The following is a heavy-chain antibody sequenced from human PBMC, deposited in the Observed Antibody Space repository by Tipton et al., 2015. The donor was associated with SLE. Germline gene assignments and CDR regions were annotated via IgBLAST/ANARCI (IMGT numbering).Heavy chain of an antibody. CDR2: IRYDGSYK. J-gene: IGHJ5*02. CDR1: GFSFSSYG. CDR3: AGSVAGTSLGWFDP. D-gene: IGHD6-19*01. Sequence: SLRLSCAASGFSFSSYGMHWVRQAPGKGLEWVAVIRYDGSYKSYGDSVKGRFTISKDNSKNTLHLEMNSLRAEDTAVYYCAGSVAGTSLGWFDPWGQGTLVTVSP. V-gene: IGHV3-33*01.